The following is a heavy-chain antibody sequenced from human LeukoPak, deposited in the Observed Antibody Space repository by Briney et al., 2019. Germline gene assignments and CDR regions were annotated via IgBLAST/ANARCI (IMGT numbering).Heavy chain of an antibody. CDR3: ARNYYGSVDY. CDR1: GFTFSSYW. J-gene: IGHJ4*02. V-gene: IGHV3-74*01. CDR2: ISSDGSST. D-gene: IGHD3-10*01. Sequence: PGGSLRLSCAASGFTFSSYWMYWVRQAPGKGLVWVSRISSDGSSTNYADSVKGRFTISRDNSRNTLYLQMNSLRADDTAVYYCARNYYGSVDYWGQGTQVTVSS.